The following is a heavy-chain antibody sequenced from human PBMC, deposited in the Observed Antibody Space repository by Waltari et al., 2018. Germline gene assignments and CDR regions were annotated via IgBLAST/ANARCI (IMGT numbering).Heavy chain of an antibody. CDR3: ARDVGNVGGNY. J-gene: IGHJ4*02. CDR2: IKQDGSDI. CDR1: GFTFSDYW. D-gene: IGHD3-10*01. Sequence: EVQLVESGGGLVQPGGSLRLSCFVSGFTFSDYWMSWVRQGPGKGLEWVANIKQDGSDIYYADSVKGRFTISRDNAKNSLYLQMNSLRAEDTAVYYCARDVGNVGGNYWGQGTLVTVSS. V-gene: IGHV3-7*01.